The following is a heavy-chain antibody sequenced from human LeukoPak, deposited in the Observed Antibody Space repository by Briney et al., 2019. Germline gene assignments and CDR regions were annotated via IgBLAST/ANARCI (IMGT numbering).Heavy chain of an antibody. V-gene: IGHV3-53*01. J-gene: IGHJ4*02. CDR3: ARLSGWFDY. Sequence: GRSLRLSCAASGFTVSSNYMSWVRQAPGKGLEWGSVLYSGGITYYADSVKGRFTISRDNSKNTVYLQMNSLRAEDTAVYYCARLSGWFDYWGQGTLVTVSS. CDR2: LYSGGIT. D-gene: IGHD6-19*01. CDR1: GFTVSSNY.